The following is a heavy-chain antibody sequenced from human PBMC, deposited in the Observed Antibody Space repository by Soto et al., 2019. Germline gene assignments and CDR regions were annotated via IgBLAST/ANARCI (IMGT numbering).Heavy chain of an antibody. V-gene: IGHV4-4*02. D-gene: IGHD3-16*02. J-gene: IGHJ3*02. CDR3: ARGGYDYVWGSYRSAAVDI. CDR1: GGSITTPNY. CDR2: IYHSGTA. Sequence: QVQLQESGPGLVEPSGTLSLTCAVSGGSITTPNYWSWVRQPPGKGLEWIGEIYHSGTANYNPSLTLKSRVTISVDKSKNQFSLRLSSVTAADTAVYYCARGGYDYVWGSYRSAAVDIWGPGTMVTVSS.